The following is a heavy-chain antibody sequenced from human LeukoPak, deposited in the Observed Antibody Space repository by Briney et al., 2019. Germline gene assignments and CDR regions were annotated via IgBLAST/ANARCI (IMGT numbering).Heavy chain of an antibody. Sequence: SESLSLTCTVSGGSISSYYWSWIRQPPGKGLEWIGYIYYSGSTNYNPSLKSRVTISVDTSKNQFSLKLSSVTAADTAVYYCARTITMVRGAPLVFDYWGQGTLVTVSS. CDR3: ARTITMVRGAPLVFDY. D-gene: IGHD3-10*01. J-gene: IGHJ4*02. CDR2: IYYSGST. CDR1: GGSISSYY. V-gene: IGHV4-59*08.